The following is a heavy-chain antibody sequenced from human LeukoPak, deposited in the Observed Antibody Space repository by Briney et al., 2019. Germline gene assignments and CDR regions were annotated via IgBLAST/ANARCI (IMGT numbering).Heavy chain of an antibody. Sequence: PSETMSPTCTVSGGSISSSSHYWGRIRQPPGKGLEWIGNIYYSGSTYYNPSLKSRVTISVDTSKNQFSLKLSSVTAADTAVYYCASDEGCSSTSCYKAFDIWAKGQWSPSLQ. D-gene: IGHD2-2*02. CDR3: ASDEGCSSTSCYKAFDI. CDR1: GGSISSSSHY. J-gene: IGHJ3*02. CDR2: IYYSGST. V-gene: IGHV4-39*01.